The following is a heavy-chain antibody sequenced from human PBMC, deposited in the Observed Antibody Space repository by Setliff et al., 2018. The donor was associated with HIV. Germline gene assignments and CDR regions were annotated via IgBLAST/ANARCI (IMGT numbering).Heavy chain of an antibody. V-gene: IGHV1-69*05. CDR2: IIPMYGVT. D-gene: IGHD6-13*01. Sequence: SVKVSCKASGGTFSSYVISWVRQAPGQGPEWMGGIIPMYGVTNYAQKFQGRVTITTDESTSTAYMELSSLRSEDTAVYYCARVGHSSSYHYYGMDVWGQGTTVTVSS. CDR3: ARVGHSSSYHYYGMDV. CDR1: GGTFSSYV. J-gene: IGHJ6*02.